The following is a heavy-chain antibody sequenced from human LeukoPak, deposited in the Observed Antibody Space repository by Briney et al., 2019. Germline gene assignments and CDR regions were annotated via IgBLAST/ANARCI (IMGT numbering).Heavy chain of an antibody. D-gene: IGHD6-19*01. Sequence: ASVKVSFKASGYTFTGYYMHWVRQAPGQGLEWMGWINPNSGGTNYAHNLQGRVTMTTDTSTSAAYMELRSLRSDDTAVYYCARDYSSGWPNFDYWGQGTLVTVSS. CDR3: ARDYSSGWPNFDY. CDR1: GYTFTGYY. V-gene: IGHV1-2*02. CDR2: INPNSGGT. J-gene: IGHJ4*02.